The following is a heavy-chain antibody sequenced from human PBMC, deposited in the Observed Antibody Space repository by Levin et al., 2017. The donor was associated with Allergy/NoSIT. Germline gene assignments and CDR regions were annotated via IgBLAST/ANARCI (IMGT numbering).Heavy chain of an antibody. D-gene: IGHD3-16*01. J-gene: IGHJ3*02. CDR1: GGSFSGYY. CDR2: INHSGST. Sequence: PSETLSLTCAVYGGSFSGYYWSWIRQPPGKGLEWIGEINHSGSTNYNPSLKSRVTISVDTSKNQFSLKLSSVTAADTAVYYCARAPTARGGGAFDIWGQGTMVTVSS. V-gene: IGHV4-34*01. CDR3: ARAPTARGGGAFDI.